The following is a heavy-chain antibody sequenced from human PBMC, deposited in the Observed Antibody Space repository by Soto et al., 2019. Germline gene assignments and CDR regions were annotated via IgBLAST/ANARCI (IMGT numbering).Heavy chain of an antibody. CDR2: IIPILGIA. Sequence: QVQLVQSGAEVKKPGSSVKVSCKASGGTFSSYTISWVRQAPGQGLEWMGRIIPILGIANYAQKFQGRVKITADKSTSTAYMELSSLRSEDTAVYYCARRGEWFGERWGQGTLVTVSS. CDR3: ARRGEWFGER. D-gene: IGHD3-10*01. J-gene: IGHJ4*02. CDR1: GGTFSSYT. V-gene: IGHV1-69*02.